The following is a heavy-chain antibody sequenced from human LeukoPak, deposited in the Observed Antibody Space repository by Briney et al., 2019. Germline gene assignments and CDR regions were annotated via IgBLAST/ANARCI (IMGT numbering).Heavy chain of an antibody. D-gene: IGHD3-9*01. CDR1: GYTFTSYD. V-gene: IGHV1-8*01. Sequence: ASVKVSRKASGYTFTSYDINWVRQATGQGLEWMGWMNPDSGNTGYAQKFQGRVTMTRNTSMSTAYMELSSLRSEDTAVYYCARGFRYYDILTGYYSDYWGQGTLVTVSS. CDR2: MNPDSGNT. J-gene: IGHJ4*02. CDR3: ARGFRYYDILTGYYSDY.